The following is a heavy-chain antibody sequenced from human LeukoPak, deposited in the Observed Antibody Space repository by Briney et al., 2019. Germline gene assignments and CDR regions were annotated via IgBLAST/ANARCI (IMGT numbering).Heavy chain of an antibody. Sequence: SQTLSLTCTVSGGSISSGDYYWSWIRQPPGKGLEWIGYIYYSGSTYYNPSLKSRVTISVDTSKNQFSLKLSSVTAADTAVYYCARVEGGSGWYYFDYWGQGTLATVSS. D-gene: IGHD6-19*01. CDR2: IYYSGST. V-gene: IGHV4-30-4*01. CDR3: ARVEGGSGWYYFDY. CDR1: GGSISSGDYY. J-gene: IGHJ4*02.